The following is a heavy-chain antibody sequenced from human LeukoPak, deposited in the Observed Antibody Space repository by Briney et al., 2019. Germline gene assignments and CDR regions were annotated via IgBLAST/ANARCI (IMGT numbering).Heavy chain of an antibody. CDR3: ATVYCTSTTCYNDAFDI. J-gene: IGHJ3*02. V-gene: IGHV3-21*01. CDR2: ISSDSSDI. Sequence: GGSLRLSCAASGPLFSSYNMNWVRQAPGKGLEWVSSISSDSSDIYYADSVKGRFTISRDNAKNLLFLQLNGLRADDTAMYYCATVYCTSTTCYNDAFDIWGQGTLVTVSS. D-gene: IGHD2-2*02. CDR1: GPLFSSYN.